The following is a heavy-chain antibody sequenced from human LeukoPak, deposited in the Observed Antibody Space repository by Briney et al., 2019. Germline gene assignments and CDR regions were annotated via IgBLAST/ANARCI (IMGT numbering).Heavy chain of an antibody. J-gene: IGHJ4*02. D-gene: IGHD3-22*01. V-gene: IGHV4-30-4*08. Sequence: SETLSLTCTVSGGSISSSDYYWSWIRQPPGKGLEWIGYNYYSGDSSDNAYLKCRVTISEDTSTKQFPMNLSSVTAADTAVYYCARAEPYDSSGYYSGHFDYWGQGTLVTVSA. CDR3: ARAEPYDSSGYYSGHFDY. CDR2: NYYSGDS. CDR1: GGSISSSDYY.